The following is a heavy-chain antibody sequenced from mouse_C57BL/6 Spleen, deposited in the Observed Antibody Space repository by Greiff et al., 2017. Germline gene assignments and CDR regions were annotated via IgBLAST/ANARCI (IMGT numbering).Heavy chain of an antibody. V-gene: IGHV5-4*01. CDR1: GFTFSSYA. J-gene: IGHJ1*03. CDR2: ISDGGSYT. CDR3: ARDLGDYGGRWYFDD. D-gene: IGHD2-4*01. Sequence: EVMLVESGGGLVKPGGSLKLSCAASGFTFSSYAMSWVRQTPEKRLEWVATISDGGSYTYYPDNVKGRFTISRDNAKNNLYLQMSHLKSEDTAMYYCARDLGDYGGRWYFDDWGTGTTVTVSS.